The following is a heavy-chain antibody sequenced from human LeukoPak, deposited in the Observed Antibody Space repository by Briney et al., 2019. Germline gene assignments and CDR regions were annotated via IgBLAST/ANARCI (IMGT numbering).Heavy chain of an antibody. CDR3: ARHLDTAMVQGYYYYYGMDV. CDR1: GGSISSYY. D-gene: IGHD5-18*01. J-gene: IGHJ6*02. V-gene: IGHV4-59*01. Sequence: PSGTLSLTCTVSGGSISSYYWSWIRQPPGKGLEWIGYIYYSGSTNYNPSLKSRVTISVDTSKNQFSLKLSSVTAADTAVYYCARHLDTAMVQGYYYYYGMDVWGQGTTVTVSS. CDR2: IYYSGST.